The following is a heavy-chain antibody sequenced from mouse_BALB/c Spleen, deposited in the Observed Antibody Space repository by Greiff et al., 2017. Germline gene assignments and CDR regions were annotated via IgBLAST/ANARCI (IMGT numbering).Heavy chain of an antibody. CDR3: AREGYDAY. CDR2: ISYDGSN. J-gene: IGHJ3*01. CDR1: GYSITSGYY. D-gene: IGHD2-2*01. V-gene: IGHV3-6*02. Sequence: EVHLVESGPGLVKPSQSLSLTCSVTGYSITSGYYWNWIRQFPGNKLEWMGYISYDGSNNYNPSLKNRISITRDTSKNQFFLKLNSVTTEDTATYYCAREGYDAYWGQGTLVTVSA.